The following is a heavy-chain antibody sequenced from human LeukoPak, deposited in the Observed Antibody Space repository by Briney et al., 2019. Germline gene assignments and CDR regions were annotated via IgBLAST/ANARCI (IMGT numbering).Heavy chain of an antibody. J-gene: IGHJ4*02. Sequence: GGSLRLSCAGSGFTVSSTYMSWVRQAPGKGLEWVSMIYSGGSTYYADSVKGRFAISRDNSKNTLDLQMNSLRAEDTAVYYCARRGHGYGSPFDYWGQGTLVTVSS. CDR1: GFTVSSTY. CDR3: ARRGHGYGSPFDY. V-gene: IGHV3-66*04. CDR2: IYSGGST. D-gene: IGHD5-18*01.